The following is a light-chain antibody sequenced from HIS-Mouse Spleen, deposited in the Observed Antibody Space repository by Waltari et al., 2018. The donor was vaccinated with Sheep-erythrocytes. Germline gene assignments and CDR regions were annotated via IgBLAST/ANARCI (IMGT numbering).Light chain of an antibody. Sequence: QSALTQPRSVSGSPGQSVTISCNGTSSDVGGYNYVSWYQQHPGKAPKLMIYDVSKRPSGVPDRFSGSKSGNTASLTISGLQAEDEADYYCCSYAGSPLYVFGTGTKVTVL. V-gene: IGLV2-11*01. CDR1: SSDVGGYNY. J-gene: IGLJ1*01. CDR3: CSYAGSPLYV. CDR2: DVS.